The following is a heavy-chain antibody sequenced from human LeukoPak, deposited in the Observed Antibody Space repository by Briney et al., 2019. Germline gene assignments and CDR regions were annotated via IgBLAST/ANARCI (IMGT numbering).Heavy chain of an antibody. D-gene: IGHD6-13*01. CDR1: GFTFRNYW. CDR2: IKEDGSVI. CDR3: ARIGYSSSSLDY. V-gene: IGHV3-7*01. J-gene: IGHJ4*02. Sequence: GGSLRLSCAASGFTFRNYWMTWVRQAPGKGLEWVANIKEDGSVIYYADSLKGRFTISRDNPKRSVHLQMNSLRPEDTAVYYCARIGYSSSSLDYWGQGTLVTVSS.